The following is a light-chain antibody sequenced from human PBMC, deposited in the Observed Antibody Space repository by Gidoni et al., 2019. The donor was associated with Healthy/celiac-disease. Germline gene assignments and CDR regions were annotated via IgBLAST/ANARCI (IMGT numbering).Light chain of an antibody. CDR2: AAS. Sequence: DIQMTQSPSSLSASVGDRVTITCRASQSISSYLNWYHQKPGEAPKLLIYAASSLQSGVPSWFSSSRSGTDFTLTISSLQPEDFATYYCQQSYNTPRVTFGQGTKLEIK. J-gene: IGKJ2*01. V-gene: IGKV1-39*01. CDR1: QSISSY. CDR3: QQSYNTPRVT.